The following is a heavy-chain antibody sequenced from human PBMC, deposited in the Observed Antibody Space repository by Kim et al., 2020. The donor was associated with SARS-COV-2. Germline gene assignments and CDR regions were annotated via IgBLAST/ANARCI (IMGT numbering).Heavy chain of an antibody. CDR3: ASRWYTGTYYYLDY. Sequence: DSVKGQFTISRDNARSTLYLQMNSLRAEDKDVDYCASRWYTGTYYYLDYWGQGTLVTVSS. D-gene: IGHD1-26*01. J-gene: IGHJ4*02. V-gene: IGHV3-74*01.